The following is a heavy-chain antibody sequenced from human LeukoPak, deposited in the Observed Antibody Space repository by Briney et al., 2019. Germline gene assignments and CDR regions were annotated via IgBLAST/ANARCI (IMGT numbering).Heavy chain of an antibody. CDR1: GFTFSDYY. D-gene: IGHD2-2*01. Sequence: PGGSLRLSCAASGFTFSDYYMSWIRQAPGKGLEWVSYISSSGSTIYYADSVKGRFTISRGNAKNSLYLQMNSLRAEDTAVYYCARVAVVPAATYYFDYWGQGTLVTVSS. CDR2: ISSSGSTI. V-gene: IGHV3-11*01. J-gene: IGHJ4*02. CDR3: ARVAVVPAATYYFDY.